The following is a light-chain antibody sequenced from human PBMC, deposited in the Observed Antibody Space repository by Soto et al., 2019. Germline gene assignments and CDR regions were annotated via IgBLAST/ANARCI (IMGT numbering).Light chain of an antibody. CDR1: KLGDRF. CDR3: QAWDSRSAEVV. J-gene: IGLJ2*01. V-gene: IGLV3-1*01. Sequence: SYELTQPPSVSVSPGQTASIPCSGNKLGDRFVCWYQQKPGQSPVLVLYQDKRRPSGIPERFSGSNSGNTAILTISGTQAMDEADYYCQAWDSRSAEVVFGGGPKLTVL. CDR2: QDK.